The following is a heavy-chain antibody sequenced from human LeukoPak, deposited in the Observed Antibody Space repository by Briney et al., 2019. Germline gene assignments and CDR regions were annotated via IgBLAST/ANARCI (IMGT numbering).Heavy chain of an antibody. CDR2: IRYDGSNK. D-gene: IGHD6-13*01. Sequence: GGSLRLSCAASGFTFSSYGMHWVRQAPGKGLEWVAFIRYDGSNKYYADSVKGRFTISRDNSKNTLYLQMNSLRAKDTAVYYCAKGPLYSRSWGLEYFQHWGQGTLVTVSS. CDR3: AKGPLYSRSWGLEYFQH. V-gene: IGHV3-30*02. CDR1: GFTFSSYG. J-gene: IGHJ1*01.